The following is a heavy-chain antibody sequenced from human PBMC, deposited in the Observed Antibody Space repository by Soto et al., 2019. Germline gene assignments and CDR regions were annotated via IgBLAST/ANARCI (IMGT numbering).Heavy chain of an antibody. CDR3: AKGGYYYDTSGPTFEY. CDR2: VSGSGGTS. Sequence: GGSLRLSCAAFGFTFSSYAMSWVRQAPGKGLEWVSSVSGSGGTSYYADSVKGRFTLSRDNSKDTLYLQMNSLRAEDTAVYYCAKGGYYYDTSGPTFEYWGQGTLVTVSS. V-gene: IGHV3-23*01. D-gene: IGHD3-22*01. CDR1: GFTFSSYA. J-gene: IGHJ4*02.